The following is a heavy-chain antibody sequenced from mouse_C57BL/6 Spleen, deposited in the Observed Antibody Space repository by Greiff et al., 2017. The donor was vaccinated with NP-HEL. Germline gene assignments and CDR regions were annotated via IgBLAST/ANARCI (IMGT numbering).Heavy chain of an antibody. CDR3: ARGSTGHWYFDV. J-gene: IGHJ1*03. Sequence: VQLQQSGPELVKPGASVKISCKASGYTFTDYYMNWVKQSHGKSLEWIGDINPNNGGTSYNQKFKGKATVTVDKSSSKAYMELRSLTSEDSAVYSCARGSTGHWYFDVWGTGTTVTVSS. CDR2: INPNNGGT. V-gene: IGHV1-26*01. D-gene: IGHD4-1*01. CDR1: GYTFTDYY.